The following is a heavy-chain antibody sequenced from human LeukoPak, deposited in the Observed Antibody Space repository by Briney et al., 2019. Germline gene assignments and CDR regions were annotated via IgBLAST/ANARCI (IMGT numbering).Heavy chain of an antibody. Sequence: GGSLRLSCAASEFTFSNAWMSWVRQAPGKGLEWVAFIRSDGSNKYYADSVKGRFTISRDNSKNTLYLQMNSLRAEDTAVYYCAKDFEWSFDYWGQGTLVTVSS. CDR1: EFTFSNAW. CDR2: IRSDGSNK. V-gene: IGHV3-30*02. CDR3: AKDFEWSFDY. J-gene: IGHJ4*02. D-gene: IGHD3-3*01.